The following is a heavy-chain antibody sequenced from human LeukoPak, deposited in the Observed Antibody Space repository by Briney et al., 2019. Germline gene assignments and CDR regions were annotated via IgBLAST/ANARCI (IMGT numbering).Heavy chain of an antibody. CDR3: ARDDCTGGSCPYNY. CDR1: GYTFTSYG. Sequence: ASVKVSCTASGYTFTSYGISWVRQAPGLRLEWMGWIHAGNDNTKYSQNFQDRVTITRDTSANTAYMELTSLRSEDTAVYYCARDDCTGGSCPYNYWGQGTQVTVSS. V-gene: IGHV1-3*01. D-gene: IGHD2-15*01. CDR2: IHAGNDNT. J-gene: IGHJ4*02.